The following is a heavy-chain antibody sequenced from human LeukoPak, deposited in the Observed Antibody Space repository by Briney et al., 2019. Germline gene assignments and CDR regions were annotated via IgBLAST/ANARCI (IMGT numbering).Heavy chain of an antibody. Sequence: PSETLSLTCTVSGGSISTSSYYWGGVRQPPGKGLEWIGSIYYSGSTYYNPSLKSRVTISVDTSKNQFSLKLSSVTAADTAVYYCASVGPSIAARPDYWGQGTLVPVSS. D-gene: IGHD6-6*01. J-gene: IGHJ4*02. CDR3: ASVGPSIAARPDY. CDR1: GGSISTSSYY. V-gene: IGHV4-39*01. CDR2: IYYSGST.